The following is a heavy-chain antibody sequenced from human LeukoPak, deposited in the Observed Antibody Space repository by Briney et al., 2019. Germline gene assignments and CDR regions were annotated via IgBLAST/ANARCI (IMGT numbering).Heavy chain of an antibody. J-gene: IGHJ4*02. CDR1: GGSISSGDTVGGSISSTNYY. V-gene: IGHV4-39*07. CDR3: ARASDYSNYKNYFDY. Sequence: SQTLSLTCTVSGGSISSGDTVGGSISSTNYYWGWIRQPPGKGLEWIGSVFYSGTTNYNPSLKSRITISVDTSKNQFSLKLSSVTAADTAVYYCARASDYSNYKNYFDYWGQGTLVTVSS. D-gene: IGHD4-11*01. CDR2: VFYSGTT.